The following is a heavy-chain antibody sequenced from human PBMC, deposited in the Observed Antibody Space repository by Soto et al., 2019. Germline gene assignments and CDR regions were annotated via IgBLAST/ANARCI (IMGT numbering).Heavy chain of an antibody. CDR2: VYYTGST. Sequence: QLQLQESGPGLLKPSETLSLSCSVSGGFISNNNYYWGWIRQSPGRGLEWIAGVYYTGSTYYNPSLRSPVTMSVDTSKNQFSLMLTSVSAADTAVYYFASHRYGLGRKGLSDYWGQGTLVTVSS. CDR3: ASHRYGLGRKGLSDY. V-gene: IGHV4-39*01. CDR1: GGFISNNNYY. D-gene: IGHD3-10*01. J-gene: IGHJ4*02.